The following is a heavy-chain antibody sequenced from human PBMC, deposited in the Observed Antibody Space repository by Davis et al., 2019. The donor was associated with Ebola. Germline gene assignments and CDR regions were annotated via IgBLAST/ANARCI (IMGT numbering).Heavy chain of an antibody. CDR1: GGTFSSYV. V-gene: IGHV1-69*13. Sequence: SVKVSCKASGGTFSSYVISWVRQAPGQGLEWMGGIIPIFSTANYAQKFQGRVTITADESTSTAYMELRSLRSDDTAVYYCARDRQWPDFDYWGQGTLVTVSS. J-gene: IGHJ4*02. CDR2: IIPIFSTA. D-gene: IGHD6-19*01. CDR3: ARDRQWPDFDY.